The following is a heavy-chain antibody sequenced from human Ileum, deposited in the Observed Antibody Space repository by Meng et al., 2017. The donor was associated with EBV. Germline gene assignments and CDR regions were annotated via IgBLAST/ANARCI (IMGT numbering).Heavy chain of an antibody. D-gene: IGHD1-26*01. CDR2: MSYSGST. J-gene: IGHJ4*02. CDR1: GGSVSSANSF. CDR3: AGDPHSGSPH. Sequence: QLRWSGPGRWQPSETLSLTCTVSGGSVSSANSFWTLTRQPPGKGLEWIGYMSYSGSTNYSPPLESRVTISVDTSKNQFSLKLSSVTAADTAVYYCAGDPHSGSPHWGQGTLVTVSS. V-gene: IGHV4-61*01.